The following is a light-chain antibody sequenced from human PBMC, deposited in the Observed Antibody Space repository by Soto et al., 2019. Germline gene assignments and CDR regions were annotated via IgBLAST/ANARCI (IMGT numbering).Light chain of an antibody. J-gene: IGLJ2*01. Sequence: QSVLTQPPSVSGAPGQRVTISCTGSSSNIGAGYDVHWYQQLPGTAPKLLIYDNSNRPSGVPDRFSGSKSGTSASLAITGLQAEDEADYDCQSYDSSLSGSVVFGGGTKLTVL. CDR3: QSYDSSLSGSVV. V-gene: IGLV1-40*01. CDR2: DNS. CDR1: SSNIGAGYD.